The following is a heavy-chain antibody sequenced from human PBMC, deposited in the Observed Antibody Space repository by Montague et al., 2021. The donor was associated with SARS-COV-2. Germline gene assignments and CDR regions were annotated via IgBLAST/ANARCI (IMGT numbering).Heavy chain of an antibody. V-gene: IGHV3-48*03. CDR2: ISSSGITI. J-gene: IGHJ4*02. CDR3: ARGNYYYDTSGYPDY. Sequence: SLRLSCAASGFTFSSYEMNWLRQAPGKGLEWVSYISSSGITIYYADSVKGRFTLSRDNAKNSLYLQMNSLRAEDTAVYYCARGNYYYDTSGYPDYWGQGTLVTVSS. CDR1: GFTFSSYE. D-gene: IGHD3-22*01.